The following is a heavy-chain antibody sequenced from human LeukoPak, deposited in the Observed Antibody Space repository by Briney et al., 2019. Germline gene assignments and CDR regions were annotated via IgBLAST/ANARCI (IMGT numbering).Heavy chain of an antibody. CDR3: ARGYYGSGSYYSGDRVDY. CDR2: ISAYNGNT. D-gene: IGHD3-10*01. V-gene: IGHV1-18*01. CDR1: GYTFTSYG. Sequence: GASVKVSCKASGYTFTSYGISWVRQAPGQGLEWMGWISAYNGNTNYAQKLQGRVTMTTDTSTSTAYMELRSLRSDDTAVYYCARGYYGSGSYYSGDRVDYWGQGTLVTVSS. J-gene: IGHJ4*02.